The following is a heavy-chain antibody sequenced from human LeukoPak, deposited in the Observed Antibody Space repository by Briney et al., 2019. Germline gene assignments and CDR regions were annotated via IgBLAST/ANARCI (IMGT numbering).Heavy chain of an antibody. CDR1: GGSFSGYY. CDR3: ARTKGQLRLPSPYYYYYYMDV. V-gene: IGHV4-34*01. J-gene: IGHJ6*03. D-gene: IGHD5-18*01. Sequence: SETLSLTCAVYGGSFSGYYWSWIRQPPGKGLEWIGEINHSGSTNYNPSLRSRVTISVDTSKNQFSLKLSSVTAADTAVYYCARTKGQLRLPSPYYYYYYMDVWGKGTTVTVSS. CDR2: INHSGST.